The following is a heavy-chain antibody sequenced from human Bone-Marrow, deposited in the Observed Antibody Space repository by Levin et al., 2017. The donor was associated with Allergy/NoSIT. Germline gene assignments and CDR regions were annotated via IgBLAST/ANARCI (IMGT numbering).Heavy chain of an antibody. D-gene: IGHD3-10*01. CDR3: ARDGGRHLDA. J-gene: IGHJ4*02. CDR2: IKTDGSDT. V-gene: IGHV3-74*01. CDR1: GFTFSGSW. Sequence: GGSLRLSCAASGFTFSGSWMHWVRQAPGKGLVWVSIIKTDGSDTRYADSVKGRFTISRDNAKNTLYLLMNSLRAEDTAVYYCARDGGRHLDAWGQGTGVTVAA.